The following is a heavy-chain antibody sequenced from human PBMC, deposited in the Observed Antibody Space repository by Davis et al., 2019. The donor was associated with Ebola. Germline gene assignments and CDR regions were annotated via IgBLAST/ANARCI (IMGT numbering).Heavy chain of an antibody. D-gene: IGHD1-7*01. J-gene: IGHJ5*02. CDR3: ARDPTTTSQNWFDP. CDR2: INHSGST. CDR1: GFTFSSYG. Sequence: GSLRLSCAASGFTFSSYGMHWIRQPPGKGLEWIGEINHSGSTNYNPSLKSRVTISVDTSKNQFSLKLSSVTAADTAVYYCARDPTTTSQNWFDPWGQGTLVTVSS. V-gene: IGHV4-34*01.